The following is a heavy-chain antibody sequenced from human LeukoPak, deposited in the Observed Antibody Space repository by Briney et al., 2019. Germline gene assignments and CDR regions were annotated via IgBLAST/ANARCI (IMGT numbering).Heavy chain of an antibody. CDR3: ARVGTWAKPEYYYYYIDV. V-gene: IGHV3-23*01. CDR1: GFTFSSYW. D-gene: IGHD7-27*01. Sequence: PGGPLRLSCAASGFTFSSYWMSWVRQAPGKGLEWVSAISGSGGSTYYADSVKGRFTISRDNSKNSLYLQMNSLRAEDTAVYYCARVGTWAKPEYYYYYIDVWGKGTTVTVSS. J-gene: IGHJ6*03. CDR2: ISGSGGST.